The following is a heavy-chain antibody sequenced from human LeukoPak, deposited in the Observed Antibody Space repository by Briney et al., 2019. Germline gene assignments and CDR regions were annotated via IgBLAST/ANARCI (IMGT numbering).Heavy chain of an antibody. Sequence: GGSLRLSCAASGFTFSSYEMNWVRQAPGKGLEWVSYITGDETTIYYADSVKGRFTISRDNSKNTLYLQMNSLRAEDTAVYYCAKDNSGYPLDYWGQGTLVSVSS. CDR3: AKDNSGYPLDY. D-gene: IGHD4-23*01. V-gene: IGHV3-48*03. CDR2: ITGDETTI. J-gene: IGHJ4*02. CDR1: GFTFSSYE.